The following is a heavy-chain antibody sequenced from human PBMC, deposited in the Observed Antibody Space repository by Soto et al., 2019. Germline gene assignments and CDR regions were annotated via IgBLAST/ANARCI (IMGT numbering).Heavy chain of an antibody. CDR2: INSYNGNT. CDR1: GYTFTSYG. CDR3: ARDPKGGNWFDP. Sequence: ASVKVSCKASGYTFTSYGISWVRQAPGQGLEWMGWINSYNGNTNYAQKLQGRVTMTTDTSTSTAYMELRSLRSDDTAVYYCARDPKGGNWFDPWGQGTLVTVSS. D-gene: IGHD1-26*01. J-gene: IGHJ5*02. V-gene: IGHV1-18*01.